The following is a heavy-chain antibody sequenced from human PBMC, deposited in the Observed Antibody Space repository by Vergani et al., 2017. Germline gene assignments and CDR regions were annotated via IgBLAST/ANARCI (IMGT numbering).Heavy chain of an antibody. J-gene: IGHJ5*02. Sequence: EVQLVESGGGLVQPGGSLRLSCVASGFTFSSYWMHWVRQAPGKGLVWVSRINSDGSSTSYADSVKGRITISRDNAKNTLYLQMSSLRSEDTAVYYCATTAARPHRWFDPWGQGTLVTVSS. CDR1: GFTFSSYW. CDR3: ATTAARPHRWFDP. D-gene: IGHD6-6*01. V-gene: IGHV3-74*01. CDR2: INSDGSST.